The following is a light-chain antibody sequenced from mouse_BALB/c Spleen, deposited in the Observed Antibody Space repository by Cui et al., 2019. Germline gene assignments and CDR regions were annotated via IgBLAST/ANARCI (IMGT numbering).Light chain of an antibody. J-gene: IGKJ5*01. CDR2: STS. Sequence: QIVLTQSPPIMSASPGEKVTITCSASSSVSYMHWFQQKPGTSPKLWIYSTSNLASGVPARFSGSGSGTSYSLTISRMEAEDAATYYCQQRSSYPPTFGAGTKLELK. CDR3: QQRSSYPPT. V-gene: IGKV4-57*01. CDR1: SSVSY.